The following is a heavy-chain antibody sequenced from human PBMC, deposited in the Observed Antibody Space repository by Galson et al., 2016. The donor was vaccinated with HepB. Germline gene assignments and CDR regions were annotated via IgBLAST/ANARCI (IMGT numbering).Heavy chain of an antibody. Sequence: SVKVSCKASGYTFSSYAMNWVRQAPGQRPEWLGWIHTNTGNPTYAPGLTGRFVFSLATSVNTAYLQITNLKSEDTAVYYCAKDVDVSNSFYFDSWGQGTLVTVSS. J-gene: IGHJ4*02. CDR2: IHTNTGNP. D-gene: IGHD3-22*01. CDR1: GYTFSSYA. V-gene: IGHV7-4-1*02. CDR3: AKDVDVSNSFYFDS.